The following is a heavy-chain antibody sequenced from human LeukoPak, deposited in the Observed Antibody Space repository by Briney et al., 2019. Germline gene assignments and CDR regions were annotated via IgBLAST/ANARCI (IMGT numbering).Heavy chain of an antibody. CDR1: GGSLSSNSYY. D-gene: IGHD3-10*01. CDR2: IYYSGST. V-gene: IGHV4-39*01. Sequence: PSETLSLTCTVSGGSLSSNSYYWGWIRQPPGKGLEWIGNIYYSGSTYCNPSLKSRVTISVDTSKNQFSLKLSSVTAADTAMYYCARHNYDSGSYYNSRYFDLWGRGTLVTVSS. CDR3: ARHNYDSGSYYNSRYFDL. J-gene: IGHJ2*01.